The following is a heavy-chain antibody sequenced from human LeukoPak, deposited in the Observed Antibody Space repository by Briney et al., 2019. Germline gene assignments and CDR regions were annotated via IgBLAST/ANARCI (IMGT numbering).Heavy chain of an antibody. Sequence: KVSCKVSGYTLTELSMHWVRQAPGKGLEWMGGFDPEDGETIYAQKFQGRVTMTEDTSTDTAYLELSSQRSEDTAVYYCATRGRGFDWFDPWGQGTLVTVSS. V-gene: IGHV1-24*01. D-gene: IGHD3-10*01. CDR2: FDPEDGET. CDR3: ATRGRGFDWFDP. CDR1: GYTLTELS. J-gene: IGHJ5*02.